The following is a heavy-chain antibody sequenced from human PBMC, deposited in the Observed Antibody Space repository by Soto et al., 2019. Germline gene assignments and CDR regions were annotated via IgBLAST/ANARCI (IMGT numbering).Heavy chain of an antibody. V-gene: IGHV3-30*18. CDR1: GFTFSSYG. Sequence: GGSLRLSCAASGFTFSSYGMHWVRQAPGTGLEWVALISYDGTNKYYADSVKGRFTISRDNSKNTLYLQMNSLRAEDTAVFYCAKYARGGGVSPYYYGMDVWGQGTTVTVSS. D-gene: IGHD3-16*01. CDR2: ISYDGTNK. CDR3: AKYARGGGVSPYYYGMDV. J-gene: IGHJ6*02.